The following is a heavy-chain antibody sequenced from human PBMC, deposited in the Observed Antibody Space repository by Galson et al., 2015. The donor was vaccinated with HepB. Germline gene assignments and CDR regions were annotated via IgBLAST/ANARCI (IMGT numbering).Heavy chain of an antibody. CDR3: AKERGNSDNYFDS. D-gene: IGHD3-22*01. CDR2: ISGDGGTQ. CDR1: GFTFNMCS. Sequence: SLRLSCAASGFTFNMCSIHWVRQAPGKGLEWVAVISGDGGTQIYADSVKGRFTISRDNSRNTLYLQLDSLRTEDAAIYYCAKERGNSDNYFDSWGQGTLVTVSS. V-gene: IGHV3-30-3*01. J-gene: IGHJ4*02.